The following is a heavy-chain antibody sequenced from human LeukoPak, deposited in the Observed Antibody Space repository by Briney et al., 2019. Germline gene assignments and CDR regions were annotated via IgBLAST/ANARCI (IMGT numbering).Heavy chain of an antibody. CDR1: GGSFSGYY. J-gene: IGHJ4*02. Sequence: SETLSLTCAVYGGSFSGYYWSWIRQPPGKGLEWIGEINHSGSTNYNPSLKSRGTISVDTSKNQFSLKLSSVTAADTAVYYCARSPMVGATSYYFDYWGQGTLVTVSS. CDR3: ARSPMVGATSYYFDY. V-gene: IGHV4-34*01. D-gene: IGHD1-26*01. CDR2: INHSGST.